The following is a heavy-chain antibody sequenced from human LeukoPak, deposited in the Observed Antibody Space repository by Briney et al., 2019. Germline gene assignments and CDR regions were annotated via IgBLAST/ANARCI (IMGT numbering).Heavy chain of an antibody. Sequence: PSETLSLTCTVSGGSISSSSYYWGWIRQPPGKGLEWIGSIYYSGSTYYNPSLKSRVTISVDTSKNQFSLKLSSVTAADTAVYYCATNTAYYSPADYCGQGTLVTVSS. CDR1: GGSISSSSYY. CDR2: IYYSGST. J-gene: IGHJ4*02. D-gene: IGHD2-21*01. V-gene: IGHV4-39*01. CDR3: ATNTAYYSPADY.